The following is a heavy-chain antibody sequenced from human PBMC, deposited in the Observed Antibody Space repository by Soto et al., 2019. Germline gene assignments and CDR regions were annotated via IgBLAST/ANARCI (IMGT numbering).Heavy chain of an antibody. Sequence: VQLVESGGGLVQPGGSLRLSCAASGFTFSTYSMNWVRQAPGKGLEWVSYITSSSSTIYYTDSVKGRFTISRDNAKNSLYLQMNSLRAEDTAVYYCARAVNYYDSSGYYYSRWYDYWGQGTLVTVSS. D-gene: IGHD3-22*01. J-gene: IGHJ4*02. CDR2: ITSSSSTI. CDR1: GFTFSTYS. CDR3: ARAVNYYDSSGYYYSRWYDY. V-gene: IGHV3-48*01.